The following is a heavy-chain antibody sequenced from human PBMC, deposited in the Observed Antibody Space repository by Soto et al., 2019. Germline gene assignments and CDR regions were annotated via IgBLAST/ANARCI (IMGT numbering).Heavy chain of an antibody. CDR1: GGSISSSSYY. CDR2: IYYSGST. D-gene: IGHD3-3*01. V-gene: IGHV4-39*01. CDR3: ARHFSFSNYYYYMDV. J-gene: IGHJ6*03. Sequence: SETLSLICTVSGGSISSSSYYWGWIRRPPGKGLEWIGSIYYSGSTYYNPSLKSRVTISVDTSKNQFSLKLSSVTAADTAVYYCARHFSFSNYYYYMDVWGKGTTVTVSS.